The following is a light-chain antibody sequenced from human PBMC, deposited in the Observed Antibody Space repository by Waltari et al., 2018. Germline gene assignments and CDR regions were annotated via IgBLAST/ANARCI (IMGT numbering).Light chain of an antibody. CDR3: QQYNDWPRT. J-gene: IGKJ1*01. CDR2: GAS. Sequence: EIVMTQSPAPLSVSPGERSTLSCRASQSVSSNLAWYQQKPGQCPRLLIYGASTRATGIAARFSGSGSGTEFTLTISSLQSEDFALYYCQQYNDWPRTFGQGTKVEV. V-gene: IGKV3-15*01. CDR1: QSVSSN.